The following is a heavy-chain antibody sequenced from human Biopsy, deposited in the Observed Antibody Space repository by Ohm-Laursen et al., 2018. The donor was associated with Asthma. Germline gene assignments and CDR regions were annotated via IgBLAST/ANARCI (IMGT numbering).Heavy chain of an antibody. CDR1: GGTFSNFA. Sequence: SSVKVSCKAPGGTFSNFATSWVRQAPGQGLEWLGGIMTVFGTTNYAQKFQGRVTITADESTSTAYMEVTSLRSEDTAIYYCARCQVGYSSGRSLLLKKIYYSGMDVWGQGTAVTVSS. CDR2: IMTVFGTT. D-gene: IGHD6-19*01. J-gene: IGHJ6*02. CDR3: ARCQVGYSSGRSLLLKKIYYSGMDV. V-gene: IGHV1-69*01.